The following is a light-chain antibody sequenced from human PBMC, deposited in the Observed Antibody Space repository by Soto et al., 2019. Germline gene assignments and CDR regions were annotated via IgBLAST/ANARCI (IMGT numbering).Light chain of an antibody. V-gene: IGKV3D-20*02. CDR3: QEYNYWHPIT. J-gene: IGKJ4*01. CDR1: HTISSSY. Sequence: EIVFTQSPGTLSLSPGERATLSCSASHTISSSYLAWYQQKPGQAPRLILYDASNRANGIPARFSGSGSGTDFTLTISSLEPEDFAVYDCQEYNYWHPITFGGGTKVDIK. CDR2: DAS.